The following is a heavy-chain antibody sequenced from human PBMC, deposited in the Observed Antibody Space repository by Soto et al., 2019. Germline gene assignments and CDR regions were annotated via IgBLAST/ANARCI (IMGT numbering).Heavy chain of an antibody. V-gene: IGHV4-4*02. CDR1: GGSISSSNW. CDR2: IYYSGST. Sequence: SETLSLTCAVSGGSISSSNWWSWVRQPPGKGLEWIGSIYYSGSTYYNPSLKSRVTISVDTSKNQFSLKLSSVTAADTAVYYCARSDGRYWGQGTLVTVSS. J-gene: IGHJ4*02. CDR3: ARSDGRY.